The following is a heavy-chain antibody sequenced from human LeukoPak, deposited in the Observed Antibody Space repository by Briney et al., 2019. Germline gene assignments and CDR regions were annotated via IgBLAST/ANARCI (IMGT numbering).Heavy chain of an antibody. CDR3: AKVATWTYFDS. CDR2: ISASGGST. Sequence: SGGSLRLSCAASGFSLSSYAMSWVRQAPGKGLEWVSAISASGGSTDYADSVKGRFTISRDNSKNTLYLQMNSLRAEDTAVYYCAKVATWTYFDSWGQGTLVTVSS. J-gene: IGHJ4*02. V-gene: IGHV3-23*01. CDR1: GFSLSSYA. D-gene: IGHD3/OR15-3a*01.